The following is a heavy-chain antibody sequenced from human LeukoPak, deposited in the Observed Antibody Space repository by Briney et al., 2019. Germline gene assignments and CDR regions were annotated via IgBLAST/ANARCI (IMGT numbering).Heavy chain of an antibody. Sequence: PGGSLRLSCAVSGFTFSNYWMSWVRRAPGMGLELVANIKEDGSETYYVDSVKGRFTISRDNARNSVYLQMNRLSAGDTAVYYCARAGGGYFDFRGQGTLVTVSS. CDR2: IKEDGSET. CDR3: ARAGGGYFDF. V-gene: IGHV3-7*03. D-gene: IGHD4-23*01. J-gene: IGHJ4*02. CDR1: GFTFSNYW.